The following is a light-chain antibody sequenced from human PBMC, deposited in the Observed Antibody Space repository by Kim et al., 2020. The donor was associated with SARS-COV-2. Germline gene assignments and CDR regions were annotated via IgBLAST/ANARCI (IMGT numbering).Light chain of an antibody. CDR1: QSVSSSY. Sequence: ENVLTQSPGTLSLSPGESATLSCRASQSVSSSYLAWYQQKPGQAPRLLIYGAFNRATGIPDRFSGSGSGTDFTLTISRLEPEDFTVYYCQQYGSSPITFGQGTRLEIK. CDR2: GAF. J-gene: IGKJ5*01. V-gene: IGKV3-20*01. CDR3: QQYGSSPIT.